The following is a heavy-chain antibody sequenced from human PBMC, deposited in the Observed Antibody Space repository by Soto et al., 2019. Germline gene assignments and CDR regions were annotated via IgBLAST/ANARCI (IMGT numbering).Heavy chain of an antibody. J-gene: IGHJ4*02. D-gene: IGHD7-27*01. Sequence: QVQLVESGGGVVQPGWSLRLSCAASGFSISDYGMEWVRQAPGKGLEWVALISYDGTNKFYADSVKGRFTISRDNSKSTLYLQVDSLRPQDAAVYYCARDPKTSGGQHWAFNYFDSWGQGTLVTVSS. CDR3: ARDPKTSGGQHWAFNYFDS. V-gene: IGHV3-30*03. CDR1: GFSISDYG. CDR2: ISYDGTNK.